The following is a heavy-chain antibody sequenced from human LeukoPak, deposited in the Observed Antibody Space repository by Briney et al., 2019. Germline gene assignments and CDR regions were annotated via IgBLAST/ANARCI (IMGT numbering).Heavy chain of an antibody. CDR1: GGSVSSGSYY. J-gene: IGHJ4*02. CDR3: ASTHVTMVRGIIDY. Sequence: ASETLSLTCTVSGGSVSSGSYYWSWIRQPPGKGLEWIGEINHSGSTNYNPSLKSRVTISVDTSKNQFSLKLSSVTAADTAVYYCASTHVTMVRGIIDYWGQGTLVTVSS. CDR2: INHSGST. V-gene: IGHV4-39*07. D-gene: IGHD3-10*01.